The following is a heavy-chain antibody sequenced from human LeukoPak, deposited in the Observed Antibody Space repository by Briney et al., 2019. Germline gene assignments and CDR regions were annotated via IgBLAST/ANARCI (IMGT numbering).Heavy chain of an antibody. D-gene: IGHD6-19*01. V-gene: IGHV3-7*01. CDR3: ASSTVAGKGDWFDP. Sequence: GGSLRLSCAASGFTFSSYWMSWVRQAPGKGLEWVANIKQDGSEKYYVDSVKGRFTISRDNAKNSLYLQMNSLRAKDTAVYYCASSTVAGKGDWFDPWGQGTLVTVSS. J-gene: IGHJ5*02. CDR1: GFTFSSYW. CDR2: IKQDGSEK.